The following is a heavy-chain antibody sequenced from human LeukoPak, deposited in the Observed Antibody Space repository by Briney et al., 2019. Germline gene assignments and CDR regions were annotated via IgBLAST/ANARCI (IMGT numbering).Heavy chain of an antibody. CDR1: GFTFSNYG. J-gene: IGHJ4*02. CDR2: ISGSGDST. D-gene: IGHD2-15*01. CDR3: ARGYCSGGSCYSGSFDY. V-gene: IGHV3-23*01. Sequence: GGSLRLSCAASGFTFSNYGMNWVRQAPGKGLEWVSTISGSGDSTYYRDSVKGRFTISRDNSKNTLFLQMNSLRAEDTAVYYCARGYCSGGSCYSGSFDYWGQGTLVTVSS.